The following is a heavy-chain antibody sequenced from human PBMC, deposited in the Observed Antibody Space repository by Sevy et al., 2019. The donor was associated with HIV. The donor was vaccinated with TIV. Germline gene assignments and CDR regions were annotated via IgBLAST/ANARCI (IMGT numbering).Heavy chain of an antibody. Sequence: ASVKVSCKASGGTSTNYAINWVRQAPGQGLEWMGRIIPIFGTANYAQKFQGRVTITADEYTSTAYMGLSSLRSEDTAVYYCARALDYGDYYFDYWGQGTLVTVSS. CDR2: IIPIFGTA. CDR3: ARALDYGDYYFDY. V-gene: IGHV1-69*13. J-gene: IGHJ4*02. D-gene: IGHD4-17*01. CDR1: GGTSTNYA.